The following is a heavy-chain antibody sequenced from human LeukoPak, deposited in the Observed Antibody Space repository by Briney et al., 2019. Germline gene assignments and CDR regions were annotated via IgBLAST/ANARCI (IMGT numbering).Heavy chain of an antibody. V-gene: IGHV4-4*02. D-gene: IGHD3-10*01. J-gene: IGHJ6*03. CDR1: GGSISSSNW. CDR3: ARTPYYYGSGSYSNYYYYYYMDV. CDR2: IYHSGST. Sequence: SETLSLTCAVSGGSISSSNWWSWGRQPPGQGLEWIGEIYHSGSTNYNPSLKSRVTISVDTSKNQFSLKLSSVTAADTAVYYCARTPYYYGSGSYSNYYYYYYMDVWGKGTTVTISS.